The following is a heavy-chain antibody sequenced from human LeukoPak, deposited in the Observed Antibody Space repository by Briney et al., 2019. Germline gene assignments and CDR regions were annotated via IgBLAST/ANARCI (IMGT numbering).Heavy chain of an antibody. J-gene: IGHJ3*02. CDR1: LFTPTIYD. V-gene: IGHV3-13*04. CDR2: IYTAVVT. D-gene: IGHD3-10*01. CDR3: ARRGDAFDI. Sequence: GGAPRLSPVDSLFTPTIYDMRSVRPATGKGREWVSPIYTAVVTYYPRSVQGRFTTSPENTKNTLYLIINSVRAGDTAVYFCARRGDAFDIWGQGTMVTVSS.